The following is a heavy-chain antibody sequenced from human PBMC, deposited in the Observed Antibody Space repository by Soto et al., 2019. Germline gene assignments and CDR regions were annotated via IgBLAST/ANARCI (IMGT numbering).Heavy chain of an antibody. CDR3: GKVPRLDIAPPRDCINYYYYGMDV. Sequence: GGSLRLSCAASGFTFSSYAMSWVRQAPGKGLEWVSAISGSGGSTYYADSVKGRFTISRDNSKNTLYLQMNSLRAEDTAVYYYGKVPRLDIAPPRDCINYYYYGMDVWGQGNTVNVSS. CDR2: ISGSGGST. D-gene: IGHD2-2*03. V-gene: IGHV3-23*01. CDR1: GFTFSSYA. J-gene: IGHJ6*02.